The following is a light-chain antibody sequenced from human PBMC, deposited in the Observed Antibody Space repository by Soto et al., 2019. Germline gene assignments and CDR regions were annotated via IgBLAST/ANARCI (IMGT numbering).Light chain of an antibody. Sequence: EIVLTQSPGTLSLSPGERATLSCRASQSVRNNYLAWYQQKPGQAPRLLIYGASNRATGIPDRLSDSGSGTDFTLSIRRLEPEDFAVYYCQQYGSSGTFGQGTKVDIK. V-gene: IGKV3-20*01. CDR3: QQYGSSGT. CDR1: QSVRNNY. J-gene: IGKJ1*01. CDR2: GAS.